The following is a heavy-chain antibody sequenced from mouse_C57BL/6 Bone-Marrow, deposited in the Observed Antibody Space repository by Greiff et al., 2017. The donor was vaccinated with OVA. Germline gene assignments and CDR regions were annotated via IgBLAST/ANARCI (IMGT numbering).Heavy chain of an antibody. CDR3: ASYYYGSSCDYAMDY. CDR2: IWSGGST. J-gene: IGHJ4*01. V-gene: IGHV2-2*01. Sequence: VQLKESGPGLVQPSQSLSITCTVSGFSLTSYGVHWVRQSPGKGLEWLGVIWSGGSTDYNAAFISRLSISKDNSKSQVFFKMNSLQADDTAIYYCASYYYGSSCDYAMDYWGQGTSVTVSS. D-gene: IGHD1-1*01. CDR1: GFSLTSYG.